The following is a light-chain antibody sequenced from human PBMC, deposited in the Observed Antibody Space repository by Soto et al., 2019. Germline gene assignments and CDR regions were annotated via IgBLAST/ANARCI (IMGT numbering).Light chain of an antibody. CDR3: QAWDSSYV. CDR2: QDT. J-gene: IGLJ1*01. CDR1: KLGNKY. Sequence: SYELTQPPSVSVSPGQTATITCSGDKLGNKYTSWYQQRPGQSPVLVIYQDTRRPSGIPERFSGSNSGNTATLTISGTQTMGEADYYCQAWDSSYVFGTGTKLTVL. V-gene: IGLV3-1*01.